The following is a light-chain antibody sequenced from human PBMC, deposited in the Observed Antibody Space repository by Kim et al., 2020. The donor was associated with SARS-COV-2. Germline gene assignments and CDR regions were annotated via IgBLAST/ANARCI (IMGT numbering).Light chain of an antibody. CDR1: QDVSIW. Sequence: DIQMTQSPSSVSASVGDRVTITCRASQDVSIWLAWYQQKPGKAPNLLIYAASSLQSGVPSRFSGSGSGTHFTLTISSLQPEDSAIYYCQQGDSFPPFTFGPGTKVDIK. V-gene: IGKV1-12*01. CDR3: QQGDSFPPFT. CDR2: AAS. J-gene: IGKJ3*01.